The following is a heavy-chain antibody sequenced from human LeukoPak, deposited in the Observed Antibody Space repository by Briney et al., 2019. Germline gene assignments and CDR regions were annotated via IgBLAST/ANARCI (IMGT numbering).Heavy chain of an antibody. J-gene: IGHJ4*02. D-gene: IGHD6-19*01. Sequence: GGSLRLSCAASGFTFRSYGMHWVRQAPGKGLEWVAVIWYDGSNKYYADSVKGRFTISRDNSKNTLYLQMNSLRVEDTAVYYCARTSYTSGCMDYWGQGTLVTVSS. V-gene: IGHV3-33*01. CDR1: GFTFRSYG. CDR3: ARTSYTSGCMDY. CDR2: IWYDGSNK.